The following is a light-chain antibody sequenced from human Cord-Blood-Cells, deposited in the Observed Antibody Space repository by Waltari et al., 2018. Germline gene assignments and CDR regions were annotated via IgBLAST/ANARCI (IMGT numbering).Light chain of an antibody. Sequence: DIVLTQSPATLSLSPGARSTLSRRASQSVSSYLAWYQQKPGQAPRLLIYDASNRATGIPARFSGSGSGTDFTLTISSLEPEDFAVYYCQQRSNWPLTFGGGTKVEIK. CDR1: QSVSSY. CDR2: DAS. V-gene: IGKV3-11*01. CDR3: QQRSNWPLT. J-gene: IGKJ4*01.